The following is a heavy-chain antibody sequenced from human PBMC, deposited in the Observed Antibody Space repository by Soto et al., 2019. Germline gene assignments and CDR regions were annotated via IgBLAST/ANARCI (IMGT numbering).Heavy chain of an antibody. Sequence: QVQLVQSGAEVKKPGSSVKVSCKASGGTFSSYAMSWVRQAPGQGLEWMGGIIPIFGTADYAQKFQDRLTITADESTSTAYMELSSLRSEDTAVYYCARPAYYYGSGSYNDYWGQGTLVTVSS. CDR3: ARPAYYYGSGSYNDY. V-gene: IGHV1-69*01. D-gene: IGHD3-10*01. CDR1: GGTFSSYA. CDR2: IIPIFGTA. J-gene: IGHJ4*02.